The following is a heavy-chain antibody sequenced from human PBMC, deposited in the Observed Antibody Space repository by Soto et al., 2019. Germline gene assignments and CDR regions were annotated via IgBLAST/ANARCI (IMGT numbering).Heavy chain of an antibody. Sequence: SETLSLTCTVSGGSIRDYYWSWIRQPAGKGLEWIGRISSGGSTNYNPSLKSRVTISVDTSKNQFSLRLTSVTAADTAVYYCARVRDRFDPWGQGTLVTVSS. D-gene: IGHD3-3*01. J-gene: IGHJ5*02. CDR2: ISSGGST. CDR1: GGSIRDYY. CDR3: ARVRDRFDP. V-gene: IGHV4-4*07.